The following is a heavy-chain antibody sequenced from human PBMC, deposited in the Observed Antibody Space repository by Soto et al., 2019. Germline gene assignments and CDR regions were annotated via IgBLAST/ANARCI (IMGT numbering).Heavy chain of an antibody. J-gene: IGHJ5*02. CDR3: AHRVIMARGPYNYFGP. CDR1: GFSLTTGVG. V-gene: IGHV2-5*01. D-gene: IGHD3-10*01. Sequence: SGPTLVNPTQTLTLTCSCSGFSLTTGVGVGWIRQPPGKALEWLAIIYWNDEQLYNPSLKTRLTITKDTSKNQVVLTVTDMAPVYTATYYGAHRVIMARGPYNYFGPWGQGTLVTVSS. CDR2: IYWNDEQ.